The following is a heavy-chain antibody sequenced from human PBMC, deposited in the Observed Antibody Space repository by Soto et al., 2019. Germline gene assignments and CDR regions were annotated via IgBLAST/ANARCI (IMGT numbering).Heavy chain of an antibody. CDR3: ARGLRGVLDY. CDR1: GFNFGNFG. D-gene: IGHD5-12*01. CDR2: ISNDENIK. J-gene: IGHJ4*02. V-gene: IGHV3-33*01. Sequence: GGSLRLYCVASGFNFGNFGMHWVRQAPGKGLEWLTVISNDENIKQDPVRGRFAIARDNSKNTLYLHLTSLRAEDTAIYYCARGLRGVLDYWGQGTLVTVS.